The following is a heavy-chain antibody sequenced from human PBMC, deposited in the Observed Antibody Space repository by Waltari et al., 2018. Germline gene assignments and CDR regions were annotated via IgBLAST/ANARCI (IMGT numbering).Heavy chain of an antibody. V-gene: IGHV4-34*01. J-gene: IGHJ6*02. CDR3: ARAPFYYDSSGYLYYYYYYGMDV. Sequence: QVQLQQWGAGLLKPSETLSLTCAVYGGSFSGYYWSWIRQPPGKGLDWIGEINHSGSTNYNPSLKSRVTISVDTSKNQFSLKLSSVTAADTAVYYCARAPFYYDSSGYLYYYYYYGMDVWGQGTTVTVSS. CDR2: INHSGST. CDR1: GGSFSGYY. D-gene: IGHD3-22*01.